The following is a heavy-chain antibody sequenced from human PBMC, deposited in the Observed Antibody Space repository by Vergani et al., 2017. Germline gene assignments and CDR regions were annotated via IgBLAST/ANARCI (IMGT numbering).Heavy chain of an antibody. J-gene: IGHJ4*02. V-gene: IGHV3-23*01. D-gene: IGHD5-24*01. CDR3: GRGSDNYN. CDR1: GFTFSSHA. Sequence: EVQLLQSEGAVVQPGGSLRLSCVASGFTFSSHAMRWVRQGHGQGLEWVSSIKNTGDSTQYADSVKGRFTISRDNSKNTLYLQMNSLRVEDTAVYYCGRGSDNYNWGQGTLVTVSS. CDR2: IKNTGDST.